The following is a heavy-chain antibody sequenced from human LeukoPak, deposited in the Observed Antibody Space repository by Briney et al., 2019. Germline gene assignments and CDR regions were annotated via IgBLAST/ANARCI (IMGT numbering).Heavy chain of an antibody. CDR3: ARDLAIVVVITSSFDY. V-gene: IGHV3-30*04. D-gene: IGHD3-22*01. CDR2: MSYDGSNK. Sequence: GGSLRLSCAASGFTFSSYAMHWVRQAPGKGLEWVAVMSYDGSNKYYADSVKGRFTISRDNSKNTLYLQMNSLRAEDTAVYYCARDLAIVVVITSSFDYWGQGTLVTVSS. CDR1: GFTFSSYA. J-gene: IGHJ4*02.